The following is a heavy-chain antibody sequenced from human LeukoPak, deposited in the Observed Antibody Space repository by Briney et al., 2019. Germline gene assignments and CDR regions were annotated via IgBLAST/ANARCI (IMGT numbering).Heavy chain of an antibody. V-gene: IGHV1-46*01. CDR1: GYTFTSYY. CDR3: ARDSVGYDSSGPKGGFDY. J-gene: IGHJ4*02. Sequence: EASVKVSCKASGYTFTSYYMHWVRQATGQGLEWMGIINPSGGSTSYAQKFQGRGTMTRDTSTSTVYMELSSLRSEDTAVYYCARDSVGYDSSGPKGGFDYWGQGTLVTVSS. CDR2: INPSGGST. D-gene: IGHD3-22*01.